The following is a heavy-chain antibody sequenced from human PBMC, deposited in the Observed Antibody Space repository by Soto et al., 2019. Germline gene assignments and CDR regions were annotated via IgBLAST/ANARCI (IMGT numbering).Heavy chain of an antibody. J-gene: IGHJ4*02. D-gene: IGHD1-1*01. V-gene: IGHV3-7*01. CDR3: ARGTGAEDY. CDR2: IKQDGSDK. CDR1: GFTFSSYW. Sequence: EVQLVESGGGLVQPGGSLRLSCAASGFTFSSYWMNWVRQAPGKGLEWVANIKQDGSDKHYVGSVKGRFTISRDNAKNSMYLQMNSLRDEDTAVYYCARGTGAEDYWGQGTLVTVSS.